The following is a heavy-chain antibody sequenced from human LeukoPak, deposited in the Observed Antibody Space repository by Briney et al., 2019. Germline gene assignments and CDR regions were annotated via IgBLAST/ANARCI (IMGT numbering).Heavy chain of an antibody. CDR2: IYTSGST. CDR3: AGTYDFWSGYCAFDI. CDR1: GGSISSGSYY. D-gene: IGHD3-3*01. Sequence: SQTLSLTCTVSGGSISSGSYYGSWIRQPAGKGLEWIGRIYTSGSTNYNPSLKSRVTISVATSKNQFSLKLSSVTAADTAVYYCAGTYDFWSGYCAFDIWGQGTMVTVSS. V-gene: IGHV4-61*02. J-gene: IGHJ3*02.